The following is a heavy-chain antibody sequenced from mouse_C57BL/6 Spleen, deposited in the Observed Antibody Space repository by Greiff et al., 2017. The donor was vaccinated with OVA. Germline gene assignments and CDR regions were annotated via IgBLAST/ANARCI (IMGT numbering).Heavy chain of an antibody. CDR1: GYAFSSSW. V-gene: IGHV1-82*01. CDR2: IYPGDGDT. Sequence: VQLQESGPELVKPGASVKISCKASGYAFSSSWMNWVKQRPGKGLEWIGRIYPGDGDTNYNGKFKGKATLTADKSSSTAYMQLSSLTSEDSAVYFCARSSLYYGSSYVGDYAMDYWGQGTSVTVAS. J-gene: IGHJ4*01. D-gene: IGHD1-1*01. CDR3: ARSSLYYGSSYVGDYAMDY.